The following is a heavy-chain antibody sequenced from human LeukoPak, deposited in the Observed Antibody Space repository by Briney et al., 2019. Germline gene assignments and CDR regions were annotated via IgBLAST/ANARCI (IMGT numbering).Heavy chain of an antibody. CDR1: GGSISSSSYY. CDR3: ARRYYYDSSGYPQPDY. D-gene: IGHD3-22*01. J-gene: IGHJ4*02. CDR2: IYYSGNT. V-gene: IGHV4-39*01. Sequence: EPSETLSLTCTVSGGSISSSSYYWGRIRQPPGKGLEWIGSIYYSGNTYYNPSLKSRVTISVDTSKNQFSLKLSSVTAADTAVYYCARRYYYDSSGYPQPDYWGQGTLVTVSS.